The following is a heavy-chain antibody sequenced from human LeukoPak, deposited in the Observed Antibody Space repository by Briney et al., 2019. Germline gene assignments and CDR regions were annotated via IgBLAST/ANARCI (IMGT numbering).Heavy chain of an antibody. D-gene: IGHD3-3*01. CDR3: ARARTIFGVVDVLRHQIDY. CDR2: ISAYNGNT. Sequence: GASVKVSCKASGYTFTSYGISWVRPAPGQGLEWMGWISAYNGNTNYAQKLQGRVTMTTDTSTSTAYMELRSLRSDDTAVYYCARARTIFGVVDVLRHQIDYWGQGTLVTVSS. CDR1: GYTFTSYG. J-gene: IGHJ4*02. V-gene: IGHV1-18*01.